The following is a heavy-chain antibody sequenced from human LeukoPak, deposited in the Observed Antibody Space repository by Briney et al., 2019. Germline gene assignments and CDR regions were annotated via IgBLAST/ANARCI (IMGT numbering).Heavy chain of an antibody. J-gene: IGHJ4*02. V-gene: IGHV4-4*07. D-gene: IGHD6-13*01. CDR3: AREVVAAAGTVDY. Sequence: SETLSLTCTVFDDSISNYYWSWIRQPAGKGLEWMGRISASGKSNYNPSLKSRVTMSVDTSKNHFSLKLSSVTAADTAVYYCAREVVAAAGTVDYWGQGTLVTVSS. CDR1: DDSISNYY. CDR2: ISASGKS.